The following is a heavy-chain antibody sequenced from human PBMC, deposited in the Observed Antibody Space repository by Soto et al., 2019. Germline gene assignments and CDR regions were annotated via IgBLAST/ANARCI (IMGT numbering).Heavy chain of an antibody. CDR2: ISYDGSDK. CDR1: GFTFSSYG. J-gene: IGHJ1*01. CDR3: AKGVVVATTYVQH. Sequence: QVQLVESGGGVVQPGRSLRLSCAASGFTFSSYGMHWVRQAPGKGLEWVAVISYDGSDKYYADSVKGRFTISRDNSNNPLYLQMASLRAEDTAVYYCAKGVVVATTYVQHWGQGTLFTVSS. V-gene: IGHV3-30*18. D-gene: IGHD2-15*01.